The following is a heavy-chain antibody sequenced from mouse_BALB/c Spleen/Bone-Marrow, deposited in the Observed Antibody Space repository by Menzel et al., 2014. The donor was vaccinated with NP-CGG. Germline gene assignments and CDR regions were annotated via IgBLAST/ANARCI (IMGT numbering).Heavy chain of an antibody. CDR3: ARGGYYGSSYEDYAMDY. V-gene: IGHV1-9*01. Sequence: VHLVESGAELMKPGASVKISCKATGYTFSSYWIDWVKQRPGHGLEWIGEILPGSGSTNYNEKFKGKVTFTADTSSNTAYMQLSSLTSEDSAVYYCARGGYYGSSYEDYAMDYWGQGTSVTVSS. D-gene: IGHD1-1*01. CDR2: ILPGSGST. J-gene: IGHJ4*01. CDR1: GYTFSSYW.